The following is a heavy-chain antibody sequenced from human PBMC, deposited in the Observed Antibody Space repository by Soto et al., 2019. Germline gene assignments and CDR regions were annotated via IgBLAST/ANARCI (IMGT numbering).Heavy chain of an antibody. CDR3: ARGFTMYYDILTASVYFGY. Sequence: ASVKGSWKASGYTFTSYGISWVRQAPGQGLEWMGWISAYNGNTNYAQKLQGRVTMTTDTSTSTAYMELRSLRSDDTAVYYCARGFTMYYDILTASVYFGYSRQRPLLTVSS. J-gene: IGHJ4*02. CDR1: GYTFTSYG. V-gene: IGHV1-18*04. D-gene: IGHD3-9*01. CDR2: ISAYNGNT.